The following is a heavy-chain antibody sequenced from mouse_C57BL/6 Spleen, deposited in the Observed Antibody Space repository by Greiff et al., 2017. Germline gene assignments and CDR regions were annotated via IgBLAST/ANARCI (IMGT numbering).Heavy chain of an antibody. CDR1: GYTFTSYW. CDR2: IHPNSGST. D-gene: IGHD2-5*01. Sequence: QVQLKQPGAELVKPGASVKLSCKASGYTFTSYWMHWVKQRPGQGLEWIGMIHPNSGSTNYNEKFKSKATLTVDKSSSTAYMQLSSLTSEDSAVYYCARDSNYWYFDVWGTGTTVTVSS. J-gene: IGHJ1*03. V-gene: IGHV1-64*01. CDR3: ARDSNYWYFDV.